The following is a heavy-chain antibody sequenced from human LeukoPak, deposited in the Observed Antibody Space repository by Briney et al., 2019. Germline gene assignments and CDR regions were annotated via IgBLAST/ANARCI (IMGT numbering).Heavy chain of an antibody. CDR1: GGSISSSSYY. Sequence: PSETLSLTCTVSGGSISSSSYYWGWIRQPPGKGLEWIGSIYYSGSTYYNPSLKSRVTISVDTSKNQFSLKLSSVTAADTAVYYCASSTNYYDSSGPTWSCWGQGTLVTVSS. D-gene: IGHD3-22*01. J-gene: IGHJ4*02. CDR2: IYYSGST. V-gene: IGHV4-39*01. CDR3: ASSTNYYDSSGPTWSC.